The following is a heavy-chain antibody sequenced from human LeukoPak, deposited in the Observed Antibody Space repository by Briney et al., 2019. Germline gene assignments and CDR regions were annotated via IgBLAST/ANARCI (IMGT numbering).Heavy chain of an antibody. Sequence: SVKVSCTASVGTFSSYAISWVRQAPGQGLEWMGRIIPIFGTANYAQKFQGRVTITTDESTSTAYMELSSLRSEDTAVYYCARAPERYYYDSSGKRDRNAFDIWGQGTMVTVSS. CDR3: ARAPERYYYDSSGKRDRNAFDI. CDR1: VGTFSSYA. J-gene: IGHJ3*02. V-gene: IGHV1-69*05. D-gene: IGHD3-22*01. CDR2: IIPIFGTA.